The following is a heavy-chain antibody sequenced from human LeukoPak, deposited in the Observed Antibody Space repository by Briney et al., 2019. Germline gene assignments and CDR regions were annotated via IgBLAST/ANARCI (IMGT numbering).Heavy chain of an antibody. CDR2: IYSGGNT. V-gene: IGHV3-53*01. J-gene: IGHJ4*02. Sequence: GGSLRLSCTVSGFTVSSNSVSWVRQAPGKGLEWVSFIYSGGNTHYSDSVKGRFTISRDNSKNTLYLQMNSLRAEDTAVYYCARRAGEYSHPYDYWGQGTLVTVSS. CDR3: ARRAGEYSHPYDY. CDR1: GFTVSSNS. D-gene: IGHD4-17*01.